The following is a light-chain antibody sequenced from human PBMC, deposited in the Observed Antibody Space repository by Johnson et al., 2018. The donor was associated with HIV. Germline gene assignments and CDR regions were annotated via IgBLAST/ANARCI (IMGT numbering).Light chain of an antibody. V-gene: IGLV1-51*01. CDR2: DNN. J-gene: IGLJ1*01. Sequence: HSVLTQPPSVSAAPGQKVTISCSGSSSNIGNNYVSWYQQLPGTAPKLLIYDNNKRPSGIPDRFSGSKSGTSATLGIPGLPTEDQADYYCGTWDSSLSGYCFGTGTHVTVL. CDR3: GTWDSSLSGYC. CDR1: SSNIGNNY.